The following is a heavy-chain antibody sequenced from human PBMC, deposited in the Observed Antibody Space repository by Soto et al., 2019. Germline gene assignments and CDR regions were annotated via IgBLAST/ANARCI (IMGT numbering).Heavy chain of an antibody. D-gene: IGHD3-22*01. V-gene: IGHV4-61*03. Sequence: QVPLQESGPGLVKPSETLSLTCSVSGGSVSHARFYWTWIRQAPGTGLEYIGYIFYPGVTNYNPPRSSRVTISLDTSKNHFSLKLNSMTAADTAVYYCVRVLDSSWYADLWGRGTLVTVSS. CDR2: IFYPGVT. CDR3: VRVLDSSWYADL. J-gene: IGHJ2*01. CDR1: GGSVSHARFY.